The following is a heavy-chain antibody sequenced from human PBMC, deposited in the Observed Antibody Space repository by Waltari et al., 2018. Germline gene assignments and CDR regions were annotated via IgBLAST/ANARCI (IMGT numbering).Heavy chain of an antibody. Sequence: EVQLVESGGGLVQPGGSLRLSCAASGFTFSSYEMNWVRQAPGRGLEWVSYISSSGSTIYYADSVKGRFTISRDNAKNSLYLQMNSLRAEDTAVYYCARDTQTKYCSSTSCPYYYYYGMDVWGQGTTVTVSS. CDR2: ISSSGSTI. CDR3: ARDTQTKYCSSTSCPYYYYYGMDV. D-gene: IGHD2-2*01. CDR1: GFTFSSYE. J-gene: IGHJ6*02. V-gene: IGHV3-48*03.